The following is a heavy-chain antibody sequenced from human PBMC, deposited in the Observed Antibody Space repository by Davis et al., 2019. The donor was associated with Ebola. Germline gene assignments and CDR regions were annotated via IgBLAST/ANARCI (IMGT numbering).Heavy chain of an antibody. Sequence: PSETLSLTCTVSGGSISSGGYYWSWIRQHPGKGLEWIGYIYYSGSTYYNPSLKSRVTISVDTSKNQFSLKLSSVTAADTAVYYCARDRRYYDSSGPNDAFDIWGQGTMVTVSS. D-gene: IGHD3-22*01. CDR2: IYYSGST. V-gene: IGHV4-31*03. J-gene: IGHJ3*02. CDR3: ARDRRYYDSSGPNDAFDI. CDR1: GGSISSGGYY.